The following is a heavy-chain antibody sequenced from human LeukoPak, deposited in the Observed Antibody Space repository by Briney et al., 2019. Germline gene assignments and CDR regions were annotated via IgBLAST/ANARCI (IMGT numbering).Heavy chain of an antibody. CDR1: GFTFSSSD. CDR2: ISSSSSLI. Sequence: GGSLRLSCAASGFTFSSSDMDWVRQAPGKGLEWVAAISSSSSLIYYTDSVKGRFTISRDNAKNSLYLQMNSLRAEDTAVYYCARGRRPDAFDSWGQGTRVTVSS. CDR3: ARGRRPDAFDS. V-gene: IGHV3-21*01. J-gene: IGHJ3*02.